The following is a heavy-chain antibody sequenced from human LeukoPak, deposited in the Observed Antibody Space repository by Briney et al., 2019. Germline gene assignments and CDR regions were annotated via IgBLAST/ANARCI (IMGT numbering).Heavy chain of an antibody. V-gene: IGHV4-39*07. Sequence: SETLSLTCTVSGGSISSSSYYWGWIRQPPGKGLEWIGSIYYSGSTYYNPSLKSRVTISVDTSKNQFSLKLSSVTAADTAVYYCARGGVDCSGGSCLLFDPWGQGTLVTVSS. CDR1: GGSISSSSYY. J-gene: IGHJ5*02. CDR2: IYYSGST. CDR3: ARGGVDCSGGSCLLFDP. D-gene: IGHD2-15*01.